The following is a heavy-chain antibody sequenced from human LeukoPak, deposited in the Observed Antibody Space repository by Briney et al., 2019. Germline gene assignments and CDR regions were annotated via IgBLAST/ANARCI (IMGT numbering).Heavy chain of an antibody. D-gene: IGHD3-10*01. CDR2: IYYSGST. CDR3: ARVPLLSTGAFDI. CDR1: GGSISSGDYY. J-gene: IGHJ3*02. Sequence: SETLSLTCTVSGGSISSGDYYWSWIRQPPGKGLEWIGYIYYSGSTYYNPSLKSRVTISVDTSKNQFSLKLSSVTAADTAVYYCARVPLLSTGAFDIWGQGTMVTVSS. V-gene: IGHV4-30-4*01.